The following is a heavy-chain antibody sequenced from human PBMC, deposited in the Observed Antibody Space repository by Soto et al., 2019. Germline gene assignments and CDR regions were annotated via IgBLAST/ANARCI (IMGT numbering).Heavy chain of an antibody. V-gene: IGHV3-30*18. CDR2: ISYDGSNK. CDR3: AKGQTSWIQLWRNDALDI. Sequence: GGSLRLSCAASGFTFSSYGMHWVRQAPGKGLEWVAVISYDGSNKYYADSVKGRFTISRDNSKNTLYLQMNSLRAEDTAVYYCAKGQTSWIQLWRNDALDIWGQGTMVTVSS. CDR1: GFTFSSYG. D-gene: IGHD5-18*01. J-gene: IGHJ3*02.